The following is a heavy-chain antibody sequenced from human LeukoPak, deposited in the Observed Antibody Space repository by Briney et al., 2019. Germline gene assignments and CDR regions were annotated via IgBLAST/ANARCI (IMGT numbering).Heavy chain of an antibody. D-gene: IGHD2-15*01. V-gene: IGHV1-18*01. Sequence: ASVKVSCKASGYSFSSYVLNWVRQAPGQGVEWMGWINTNNVNTNYAQKFQGRVTMTRDTSTSTAYMELRSLGSDDTAVYYCARKGCIGNCYLLDYWGQGTLVTVSS. CDR1: GYSFSSYV. CDR2: INTNNVNT. CDR3: ARKGCIGNCYLLDY. J-gene: IGHJ4*02.